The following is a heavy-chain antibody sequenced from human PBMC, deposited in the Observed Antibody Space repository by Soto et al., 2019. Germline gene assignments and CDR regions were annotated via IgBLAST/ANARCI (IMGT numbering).Heavy chain of an antibody. Sequence: AGSLRLSCAASGFTFSDYYMSWIRRAPGKGLEWVSYISSSDSIIYYSDSVKGRFIIARDNAKNSLYLQTNSLRAEDTAVYCCARDLGYYDSGGYFDYWGQGTLVTVSA. CDR1: GFTFSDYY. V-gene: IGHV3-11*01. CDR3: ARDLGYYDSGGYFDY. CDR2: ISSSDSII. D-gene: IGHD3-22*01. J-gene: IGHJ4*02.